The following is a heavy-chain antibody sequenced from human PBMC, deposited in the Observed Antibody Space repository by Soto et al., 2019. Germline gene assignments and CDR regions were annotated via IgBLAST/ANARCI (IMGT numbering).Heavy chain of an antibody. CDR1: GYTFTGYY. D-gene: IGHD2-2*01. CDR2: INPETGGT. Sequence: VASVKVSCKASGYTFTGYYVHWVREAPGQGLEWMGWINPETGGTSYAQKFQGRVTLSRDTSINTAYLELSRLRFDDAAVYFCARERYQVISDGMDVWGQGTTVTVSS. J-gene: IGHJ6*02. V-gene: IGHV1-2*02. CDR3: ARERYQVISDGMDV.